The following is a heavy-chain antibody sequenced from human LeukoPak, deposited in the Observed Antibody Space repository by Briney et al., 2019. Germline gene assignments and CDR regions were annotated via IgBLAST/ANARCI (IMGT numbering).Heavy chain of an antibody. CDR1: GFTFSSYE. CDR2: ISSSGSTI. J-gene: IGHJ3*02. V-gene: IGHV3-48*03. Sequence: GSLRLSCAASGFTFSSYEMNWVRQAPGKGLEWVSYISSSGSTIYYADSVKGRFTISRDNAKNSLYLQMNSLRAEDTALYYCAKDISSGESGYSSSWNAFDIWGQGTMVTVSS. CDR3: AKDISSGESGYSSSWNAFDI. D-gene: IGHD6-13*01.